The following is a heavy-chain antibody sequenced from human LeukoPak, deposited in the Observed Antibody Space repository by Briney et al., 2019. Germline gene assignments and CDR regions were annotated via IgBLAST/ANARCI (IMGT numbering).Heavy chain of an antibody. CDR1: GGTFSSYA. D-gene: IGHD5-24*01. CDR3: ARAWLGLTGDGYTADNWFDP. CDR2: IIPIFGTA. J-gene: IGHJ5*02. V-gene: IGHV1-69*06. Sequence: SVKVSCKASGGTFSSYAISWVRQAPGQGLEWMGGIIPIFGTANYAQKFQGRVTITADTSTSTAYMELRSLRSDDTAVYYCARAWLGLTGDGYTADNWFDPWGQGTLVTVSS.